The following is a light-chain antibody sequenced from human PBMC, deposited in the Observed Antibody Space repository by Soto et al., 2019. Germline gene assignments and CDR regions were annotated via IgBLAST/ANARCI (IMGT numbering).Light chain of an antibody. J-gene: IGKJ3*01. CDR3: QQYGSSFT. CDR1: QTISSY. Sequence: EIVLTQSPATLSLSPGERATLSCRASQTISSYLLWYQQKPGQAPSLLIYAASSRATGIPDRFSGSGSGTEFTLTISRLEPEDFAVYYCQQYGSSFTFGPGTKVDIK. V-gene: IGKV3-20*01. CDR2: AAS.